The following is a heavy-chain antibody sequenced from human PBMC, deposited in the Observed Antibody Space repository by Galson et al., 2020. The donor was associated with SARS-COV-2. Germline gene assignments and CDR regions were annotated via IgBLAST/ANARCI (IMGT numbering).Heavy chain of an antibody. D-gene: IGHD3-22*01. J-gene: IGHJ3*02. CDR2: IYYSGST. CDR3: ARATGRITMIVVVIDAFDI. Sequence: ETSETLSLTCTVSGGSISSGGYYWSWIRQHPGKGLAWIGYIYYSGSTYYNPSLKSRVTISVATSTNQFSLKLSSVTAADTAVYYCARATGRITMIVVVIDAFDIWGQGTMVTVSS. V-gene: IGHV4-31*03. CDR1: GGSISSGGYY.